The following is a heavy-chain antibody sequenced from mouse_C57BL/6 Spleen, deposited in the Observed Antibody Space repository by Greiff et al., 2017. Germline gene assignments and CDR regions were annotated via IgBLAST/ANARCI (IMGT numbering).Heavy chain of an antibody. CDR3: ARRAYYDYDWSAY. V-gene: IGHV1-26*01. J-gene: IGHJ3*01. CDR1: GYTFTDYY. D-gene: IGHD2-4*01. CDR2: INPNNGGT. Sequence: EVQLQQSGPELVKPGASVKISCKASGYTFTDYYMNWVKQSHGKSLEWIGDINPNNGGTSYNQKFKGKATLTVDKSSSTAYMELRSLTSEDSAVYYCARRAYYDYDWSAYWGQGTLVTVSA.